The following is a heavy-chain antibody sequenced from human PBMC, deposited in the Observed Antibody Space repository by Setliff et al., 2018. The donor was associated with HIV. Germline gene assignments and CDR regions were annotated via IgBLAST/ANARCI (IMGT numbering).Heavy chain of an antibody. CDR3: VRHRSAVAGTRIGYCYYMDV. CDR1: GYSFTSYW. D-gene: IGHD6-19*01. V-gene: IGHV5-51*01. Sequence: GESLKISCKGSGYSFTSYWIAWVRQKPGKGLEWMGIIFPGDSKMHYSPSFQGQVTISADKSLTTAYLQWSSLKASDTAIYYCVRHRSAVAGTRIGYCYYMDVWGKGTTVTVSS. J-gene: IGHJ6*03. CDR2: IFPGDSKM.